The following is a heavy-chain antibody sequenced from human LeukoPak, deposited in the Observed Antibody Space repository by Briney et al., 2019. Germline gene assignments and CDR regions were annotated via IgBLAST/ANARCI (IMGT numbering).Heavy chain of an antibody. J-gene: IGHJ4*02. CDR2: ISSSSTYI. CDR3: ARDHPYSSSCPDY. V-gene: IGHV3-21*01. CDR1: GFSFSSYS. D-gene: IGHD6-13*01. Sequence: GGSLRLSCAASGFSFSSYSMNWVRQAPGKGLEWVSSISSSSTYIFYADSVKDRFTISRDNAKNSLYLQMNSLRAEDTAVYYCARDHPYSSSCPDYWGQGTLVTVSS.